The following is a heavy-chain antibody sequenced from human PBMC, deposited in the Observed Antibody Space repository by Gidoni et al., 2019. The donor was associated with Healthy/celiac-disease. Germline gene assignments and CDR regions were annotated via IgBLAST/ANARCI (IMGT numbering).Heavy chain of an antibody. CDR2: IYYSGST. D-gene: IGHD6-13*01. CDR3: ASFPGYSSSWYGY. J-gene: IGHJ4*02. Sequence: QLQLPESGPGLVKPSEPLSLTCTVSGGSISSSSYYWGWIRQPPGKGLEWIGSIYYSGSTYYNPSLKSRVTISVDTSKNQFSLKLSSVTAADTAVYYCASFPGYSSSWYGYWGQGTLVTVSS. CDR1: GGSISSSSYY. V-gene: IGHV4-39*01.